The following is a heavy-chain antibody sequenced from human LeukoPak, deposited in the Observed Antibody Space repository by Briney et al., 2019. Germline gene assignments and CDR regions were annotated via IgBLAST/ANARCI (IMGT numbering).Heavy chain of an antibody. V-gene: IGHV4-59*11. CDR1: DDSFSSHY. D-gene: IGHD4-17*01. CDR3: ARDLVTVTKGFDT. Sequence: SETLSLTCAVSDDSFSSHYWTWIRQPPGKGLEWIGYISYIGSTNYNPSLKSRVTISIDTSKNQFSLKLRSVTAADTAVYYCARDLVTVTKGFDTWGQGTMVSVSS. CDR2: ISYIGST. J-gene: IGHJ3*02.